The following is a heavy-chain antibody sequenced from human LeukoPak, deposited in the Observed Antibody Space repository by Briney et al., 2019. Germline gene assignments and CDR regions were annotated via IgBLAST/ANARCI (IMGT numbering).Heavy chain of an antibody. V-gene: IGHV4-38-2*02. Sequence: KPSETLSLTCTVSGYSISSGYYWGWIRQPPGKGLEWIGSIYHSGSTYYNPSLKSRVTISVDTSKNQFSLKLTSVTAADTAVYYCARHLAPTTGFPPHYFDCWGQGTLVTVSS. CDR2: IYHSGST. D-gene: IGHD1-1*01. CDR3: ARHLAPTTGFPPHYFDC. CDR1: GYSISSGYY. J-gene: IGHJ4*02.